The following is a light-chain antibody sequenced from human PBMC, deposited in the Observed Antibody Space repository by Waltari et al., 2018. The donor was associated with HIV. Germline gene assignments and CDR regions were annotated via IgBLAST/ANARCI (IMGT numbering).Light chain of an antibody. CDR3: AAWDDSLSGQWV. V-gene: IGLV1-47*01. Sequence: QSVLTQPPSASGTPGQRVTSSCSGSSSNIGSNFVYWYQQLPGKAPKLLIFRNNQRPSGVPDRFPGSKSGTSASLAISRLRSEAEADYYCAAWDDSLSGQWVFGGGTKLTVL. CDR2: RNN. CDR1: SSNIGSNF. J-gene: IGLJ3*02.